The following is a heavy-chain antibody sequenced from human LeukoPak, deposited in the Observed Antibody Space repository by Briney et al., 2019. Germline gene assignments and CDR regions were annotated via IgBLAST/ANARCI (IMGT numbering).Heavy chain of an antibody. Sequence: GGSLRLSCAASGFTFSDYYMGWIRQAPGKGLEWVSYSTSSGSAMYYADSVKGRFTIPRDNAKNSLYLQMNSLRAEDTAVYYCARAYRDAFDIWGQGTMVTVSS. CDR2: STSSGSAM. CDR1: GFTFSDYY. D-gene: IGHD3-16*02. V-gene: IGHV3-11*01. J-gene: IGHJ3*02. CDR3: ARAYRDAFDI.